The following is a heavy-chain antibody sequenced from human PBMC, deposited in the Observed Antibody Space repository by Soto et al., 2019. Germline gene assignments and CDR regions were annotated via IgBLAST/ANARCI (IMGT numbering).Heavy chain of an antibody. J-gene: IGHJ6*03. CDR2: INPSGGST. D-gene: IGHD6-13*01. V-gene: IGHV1-46*03. Sequence: GASVKVSCXASGYTFTSYYMHWVRQAPGQGLEWMGIINPSGGSTSYAQKFQGRVTMTRDTSTSTVYMELSSLRSEDTAVYYCARGYSSSWYGYYYYYMDVWGKGTTVTVSS. CDR1: GYTFTSYY. CDR3: ARGYSSSWYGYYYYYMDV.